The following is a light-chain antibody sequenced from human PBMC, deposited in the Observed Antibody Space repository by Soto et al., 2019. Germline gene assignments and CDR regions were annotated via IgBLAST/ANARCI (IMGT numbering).Light chain of an antibody. Sequence: EIVLTQSPGTLSLSPGDRVTLSCRASQSVSSNYLAWYQQKPGQAPRLLIYATSARATGIPDRFSGSGSGTYFTLTISGLEPEDFAMYYCQQYGDYNSPRYSFGQGTRLEI. CDR2: ATS. CDR1: QSVSSNY. J-gene: IGKJ2*03. V-gene: IGKV3-20*01. CDR3: QQYGDYNSPRYS.